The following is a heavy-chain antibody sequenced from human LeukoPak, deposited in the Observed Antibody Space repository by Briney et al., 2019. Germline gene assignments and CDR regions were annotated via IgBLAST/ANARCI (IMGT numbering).Heavy chain of an antibody. D-gene: IGHD6-19*01. CDR1: GYSFTERG. V-gene: IGHV1-18*01. J-gene: IGHJ5*02. CDR2: ISTTSGNT. Sequence: GASVKVSCKASGYSFTERGISWMRLVRGQGLEWRGWISTTSGNTKYEQTFQDRVTMTTDAATRTGYLELRDLPAHDTAVYYCGKGSTGWSRAPWGQGTLVPVSS. CDR3: GKGSTGWSRAP.